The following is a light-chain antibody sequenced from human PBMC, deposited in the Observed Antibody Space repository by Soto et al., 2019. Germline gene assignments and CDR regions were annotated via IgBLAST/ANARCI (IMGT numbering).Light chain of an antibody. CDR3: QQYNSYWT. V-gene: IGKV1-5*01. Sequence: DIHMTQSPATVSASVLEIVTITFRASQSISSWLAWYHQKPGKAPKLLIYDASSLESGVPSRFSGSGSGTEFTLTISGLQADDFATYYGQQYNSYWTFGQGTKVDI. J-gene: IGKJ1*01. CDR1: QSISSW. CDR2: DAS.